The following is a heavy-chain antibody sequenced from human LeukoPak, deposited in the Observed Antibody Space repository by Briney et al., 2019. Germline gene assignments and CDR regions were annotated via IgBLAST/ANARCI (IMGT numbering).Heavy chain of an antibody. CDR2: IYPGDSDT. J-gene: IGHJ4*02. Sequence: GESLKISCKGSGYSFTGYWIAWVRQMPGKGVEWMGIIYPGDSDTRYSPSFQGQVTISADKSISTAYLQWSSLKASDTAIYYCARLGLEATGTTDAKYYFDYWGQGTLVTVSS. CDR1: GYSFTGYW. V-gene: IGHV5-51*01. D-gene: IGHD1-7*01. CDR3: ARLGLEATGTTDAKYYFDY.